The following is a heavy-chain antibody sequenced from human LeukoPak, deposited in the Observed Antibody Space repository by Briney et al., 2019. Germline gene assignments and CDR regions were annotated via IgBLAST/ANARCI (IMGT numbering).Heavy chain of an antibody. V-gene: IGHV3-23*01. J-gene: IGHJ4*02. D-gene: IGHD1-26*01. Sequence: PGGSLRLSRAASGFTFSTYAMTWVRQAPGKGLEWVSSISDTNTGTYYADSVKGRFTISRDNSKNTLYLQMNSLRAEDTAVYYCAKGVGTTPFDYWGQGTLVTVSS. CDR2: ISDTNTGT. CDR3: AKGVGTTPFDY. CDR1: GFTFSTYA.